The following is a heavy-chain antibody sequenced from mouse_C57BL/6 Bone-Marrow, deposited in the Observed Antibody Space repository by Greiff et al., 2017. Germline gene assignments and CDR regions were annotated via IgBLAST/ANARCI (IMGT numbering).Heavy chain of an antibody. CDR2: ISSCSSTI. J-gene: IGHJ1*03. CDR1: GFTFSDYG. Sequence: DVMLVESGGGLVKPGGSLKLSCAASGFTFSDYGMHWVRQAPETGLELVAYISSCSSTISYADTVKGRFTISRDTAKNTLFMQMTSLRSEETAMYYCARGYGTHWYFDVWGTGTTVTVSS. D-gene: IGHD2-2*01. CDR3: ARGYGTHWYFDV. V-gene: IGHV5-17*01.